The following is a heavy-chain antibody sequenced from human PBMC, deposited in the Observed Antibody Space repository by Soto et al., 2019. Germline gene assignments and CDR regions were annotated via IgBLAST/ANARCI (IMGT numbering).Heavy chain of an antibody. CDR2: IYYSGST. CDR3: ARDQGYCSSTSCSYYYGMDV. CDR1: GGSISSGDYY. J-gene: IGHJ6*02. V-gene: IGHV4-30-4*01. Sequence: QVQLQESGPGLVKPSQTLSLTCTVSGGSISSGDYYWSWIRQPPGKGLEWIGYIYYSGSTYYNPSLKNRVTISVDTAKNQFSLKLSSVTAADTAVYYCARDQGYCSSTSCSYYYGMDVWGQGTTVTVSS. D-gene: IGHD2-2*01.